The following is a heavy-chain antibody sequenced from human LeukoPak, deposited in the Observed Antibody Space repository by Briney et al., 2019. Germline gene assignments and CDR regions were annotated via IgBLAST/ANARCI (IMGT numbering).Heavy chain of an antibody. CDR1: GGTFSSYA. CDR3: ARDYYDSSGPPTDY. Sequence: SVKVSCKASGGTFSSYAISWVRQAPGRGLEWMGRIIPILGIANYAQKFQGRVTITADKSTSTAYMELSSLRSEDTAVYYCARDYYDSSGPPTDYWGQGTLVTVSS. D-gene: IGHD3-22*01. J-gene: IGHJ4*02. CDR2: IIPILGIA. V-gene: IGHV1-69*04.